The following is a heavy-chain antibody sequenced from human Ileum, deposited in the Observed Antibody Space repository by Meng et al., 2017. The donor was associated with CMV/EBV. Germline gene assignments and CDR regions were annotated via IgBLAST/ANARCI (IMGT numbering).Heavy chain of an antibody. CDR2: IKVDNGRT. Sequence: ASVKVSCKSSGFTFTGYYMHWLRQAPGQGLEWMGWIKVDNGRTDYAQTFQGRVTLTRDTSINTAYMELNMLRHDDTAVYYCARDPGCDDPSCYGIGWDLWGQGTLVTVSS. CDR3: ARDPGCDDPSCYGIGWDL. D-gene: IGHD2-2*01. V-gene: IGHV1-2*02. J-gene: IGHJ5*02. CDR1: GFTFTGYY.